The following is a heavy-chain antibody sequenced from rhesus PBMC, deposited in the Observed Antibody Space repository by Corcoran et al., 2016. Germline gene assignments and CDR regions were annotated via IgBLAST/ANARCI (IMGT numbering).Heavy chain of an antibody. D-gene: IGHD5-24*01. V-gene: IGHV1S2*01. CDR2: INHYNGNT. Sequence: QVQLVHAGAEVTKPGSSVKVSCQASGYTFTDSSIHWFRQAPRQGREGMGWINHYNGNTKDAQKFQGRVNMTRDTSTSTAYMELSSLRSEDTAVYYCARDAGGYSHYGLDSWGQGVVVTVSS. J-gene: IGHJ6*01. CDR3: ARDAGGYSHYGLDS. CDR1: GYTFTDSS.